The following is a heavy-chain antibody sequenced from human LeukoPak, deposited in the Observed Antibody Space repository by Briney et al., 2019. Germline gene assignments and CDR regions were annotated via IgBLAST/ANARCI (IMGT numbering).Heavy chain of an antibody. J-gene: IGHJ4*02. CDR1: GFTFSSYG. V-gene: IGHV3-30*19. CDR3: AGGGGGRAAAVGY. D-gene: IGHD6-13*01. CDR2: ISYDGSNK. Sequence: GGSLRLSCAASGFTFSSYGMHWVRQAPGKGLEWVAVISYDGSNKYYADSVKGRFTISRDNSKNTLYLQMNSLRAEDTAVYYCAGGGGGRAAAVGYWGQGTLVTVSS.